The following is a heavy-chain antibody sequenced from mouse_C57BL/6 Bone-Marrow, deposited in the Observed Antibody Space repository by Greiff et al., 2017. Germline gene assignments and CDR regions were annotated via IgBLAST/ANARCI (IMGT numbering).Heavy chain of an antibody. CDR2: IDPSDSYT. Sequence: QVQLKQPGAELVRPGTSVKLSCKASGYTFTSYWMHWVKQRPGQGLEWIGVIDPSDSYTNYNQKFKGKATLTVDTSSSTAYMQLSSLTSEDSAVYYCARALCYWYFDVWGTGTTVTVSS. CDR1: GYTFTSYW. CDR3: ARALCYWYFDV. J-gene: IGHJ1*03. V-gene: IGHV1-59*01.